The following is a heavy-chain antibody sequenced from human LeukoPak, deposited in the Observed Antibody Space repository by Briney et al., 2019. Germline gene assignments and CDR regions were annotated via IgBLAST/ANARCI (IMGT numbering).Heavy chain of an antibody. CDR2: IYHSGST. CDR3: ASSITIFGVVILHDAFDI. J-gene: IGHJ3*02. CDR1: GGSISSSNW. D-gene: IGHD3-3*01. Sequence: SGTLSLTCAVSGGSISSSNWWSWVRQPPGKGLEWIGEIYHSGSTNYNPSLKSRVTISVDTSKNQFSLKLSSVTAADTAVYYCASSITIFGVVILHDAFDIWGQGTMVTVSS. V-gene: IGHV4-4*02.